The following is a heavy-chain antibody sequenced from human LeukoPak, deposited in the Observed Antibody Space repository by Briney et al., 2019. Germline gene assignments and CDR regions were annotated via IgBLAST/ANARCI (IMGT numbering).Heavy chain of an antibody. CDR2: INNVGSST. CDR3: ARGLYYGMEV. J-gene: IGHJ6*02. CDR1: GFTFSTYW. V-gene: IGHV3-74*01. Sequence: GGSLRLSCAASGFTFSTYWMHWVRQVPGKGLVWVSRINNVGSSTTYADSVKGRFTISRDNAKNTLYVQMNSLRVEDTAVYYCARGLYYGMEVWGQGTTVTVSS.